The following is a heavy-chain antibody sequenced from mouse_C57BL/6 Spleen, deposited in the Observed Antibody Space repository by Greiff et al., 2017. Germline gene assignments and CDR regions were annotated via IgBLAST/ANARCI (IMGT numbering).Heavy chain of an antibody. D-gene: IGHD2-2*01. CDR2: LNPGSGGT. V-gene: IGHV1-54*01. CDR1: GYAFTNYL. J-gene: IGHJ4*01. CDR3: ARSMVTGTYYAMDY. Sequence: QVQLQQSGAELVRPGTSVKVSCKASGYAFTNYLIEWVKQRPGQGLEWIGVLNPGSGGTNYNEKFKGKATLTADKSSSTAYMQLSSLTSEDSAVYFCARSMVTGTYYAMDYWGQGTSVTVSS.